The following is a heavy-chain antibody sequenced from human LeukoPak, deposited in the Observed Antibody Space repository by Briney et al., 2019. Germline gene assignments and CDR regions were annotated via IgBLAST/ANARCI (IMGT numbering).Heavy chain of an antibody. J-gene: IGHJ5*02. D-gene: IGHD6-6*01. CDR2: INPNSGGT. V-gene: IGHV1-2*02. CDR1: GYTFTGYY. Sequence: ASVKLFCKASGYTFTGYYMHWVRHAPGQGLEWMGWINPNSGGTNYAQKFQGRVTMTRDTSISTAYMELSRLRSDDTAVYYCARGLGPIAMFDPWGQGTLVTVSS. CDR3: ARGLGPIAMFDP.